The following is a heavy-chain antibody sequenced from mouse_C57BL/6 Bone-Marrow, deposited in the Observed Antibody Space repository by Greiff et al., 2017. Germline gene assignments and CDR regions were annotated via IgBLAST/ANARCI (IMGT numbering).Heavy chain of an antibody. CDR3: ARRVGVGRFDV. CDR2: IDPSDSYT. J-gene: IGHJ1*01. V-gene: IGHV1-59*01. CDR1: GYTFTSYW. Sequence: QVQLQQPGAELVRPGTSVKLSCKASGYTFTSYWMHWVKQRPEQGLEWIGTIDPSDSYTNYNQKFKGKATLTVDTSSSTAYMQLSSLTSEDSAVYYCARRVGVGRFDVGGGGTRVTVSA. D-gene: IGHD1-1*01.